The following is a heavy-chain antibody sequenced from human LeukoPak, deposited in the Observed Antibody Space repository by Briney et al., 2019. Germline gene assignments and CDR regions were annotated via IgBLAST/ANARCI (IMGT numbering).Heavy chain of an antibody. CDR1: GGSFSGYY. Sequence: SETLSLTCAVYGGSFSGYYWSWIRQPPGKGLEWIGEINHSGSTNYNPSLKSRVTISVDTSKNQFSLKLSSVTAADTAVYYCARDYGYHAFDIWGQGTMVTVSS. D-gene: IGHD3-10*01. J-gene: IGHJ3*02. CDR3: ARDYGYHAFDI. CDR2: INHSGST. V-gene: IGHV4-34*01.